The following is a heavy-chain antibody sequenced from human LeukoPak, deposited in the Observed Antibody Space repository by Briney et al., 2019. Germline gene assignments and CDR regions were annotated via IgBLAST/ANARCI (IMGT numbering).Heavy chain of an antibody. CDR1: GYTFTGYY. J-gene: IGHJ6*03. CDR3: ARVLYYDSSGSPRFGTMDV. Sequence: ASVKVSCKASGYTFTGYYMHWVRQAPGQGLEWMGLINPNSGGTNYAQKFQGRVTMTRDTSISTAYMELSRLRSDDTAVYYCARVLYYDSSGSPRFGTMDVWGKGTTVTVCS. CDR2: INPNSGGT. V-gene: IGHV1-2*02. D-gene: IGHD3-22*01.